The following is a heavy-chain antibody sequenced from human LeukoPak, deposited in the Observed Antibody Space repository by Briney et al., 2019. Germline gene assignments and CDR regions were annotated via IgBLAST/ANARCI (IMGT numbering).Heavy chain of an antibody. D-gene: IGHD6-25*01. CDR1: GYTFTSYD. J-gene: IGHJ5*02. CDR2: MNPSSGNT. CDR3: ARGSSYDSQRYDLGFFAP. Sequence: ASVKVSCKASGYTFTSYDINWVRQATGQGLEWMGWMNPSSGNTGYAQKFQGRVTMTRNTSISTAYMELSSLRSEDTAVYYCARGSSYDSQRYDLGFFAPWGQGTLVTVSS. V-gene: IGHV1-8*01.